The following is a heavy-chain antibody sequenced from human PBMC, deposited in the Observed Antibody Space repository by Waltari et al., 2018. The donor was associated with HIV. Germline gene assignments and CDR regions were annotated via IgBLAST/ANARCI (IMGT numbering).Heavy chain of an antibody. J-gene: IGHJ3*02. Sequence: QLQLQELGPGLVKPSETLSLTCTVSGGSISSSSYYWGWIRQPPGKGLEWIGSIYYSGSTYYNPSLKSRVTISVDTSKNQFSLKLSSVTAADTAVYYCARHEDLGVGMIVGGADAFDIWGQGTMVTVSS. CDR3: ARHEDLGVGMIVGGADAFDI. V-gene: IGHV4-39*01. D-gene: IGHD3-22*01. CDR2: IYYSGST. CDR1: GGSISSSSYY.